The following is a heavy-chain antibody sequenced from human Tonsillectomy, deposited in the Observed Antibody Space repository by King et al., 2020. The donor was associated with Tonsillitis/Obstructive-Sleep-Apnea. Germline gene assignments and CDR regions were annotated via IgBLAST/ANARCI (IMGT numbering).Heavy chain of an antibody. CDR1: GFTFSDYY. CDR2: ISSSSSYT. D-gene: IGHD1-26*01. CDR3: ARDLMDSSVGATPFYFDY. J-gene: IGHJ4*02. V-gene: IGHV3-11*05. Sequence: VQLVESGGGLVKPGGSLRLSCAASGFTFSDYYMSWIRQAPGKGLEWVSYISSSSSYTNYADSVKGRFTISRDNAKNSLYLQMNSLRAEDTAVYYCARDLMDSSVGATPFYFDYWGQGTLVTVSS.